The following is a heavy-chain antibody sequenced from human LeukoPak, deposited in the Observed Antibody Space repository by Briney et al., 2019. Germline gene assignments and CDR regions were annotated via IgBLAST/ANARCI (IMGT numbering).Heavy chain of an antibody. J-gene: IGHJ5*02. V-gene: IGHV1-46*01. D-gene: IGHD6-19*01. CDR3: ARDWQGYSSGWYGEGWFDP. CDR1: GYTFTSYD. Sequence: ASVKVSCKASGYTFTSYDINWVRQAPGQGLEWMGIINPSGGSTSYAQKFQGRVTMTRDMSTSTVYMELSSLRSEDTAVYYCARDWQGYSSGWYGEGWFDPWGQGTLVTVSS. CDR2: INPSGGST.